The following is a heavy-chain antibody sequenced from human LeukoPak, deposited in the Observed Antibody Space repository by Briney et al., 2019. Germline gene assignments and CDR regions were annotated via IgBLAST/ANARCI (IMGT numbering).Heavy chain of an antibody. CDR1: GGSISSSSYY. CDR3: ARRSGCSSTYCSNWFAP. V-gene: IGHV4-39*01. CDR2: IYYSGST. J-gene: IGHJ5*02. Sequence: SETLSLTCTVSGGSISSSSYYWGWIRQPPGKGLEWIGSIYYSGSTYYNPSLKSRVTISVDTSKNQFSLKLSSVTAADTAVYYCARRSGCSSTYCSNWFAPWGHGTLVTVSS. D-gene: IGHD2-2*01.